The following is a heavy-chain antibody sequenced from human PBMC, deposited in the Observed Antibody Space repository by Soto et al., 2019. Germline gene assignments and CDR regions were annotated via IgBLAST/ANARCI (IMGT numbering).Heavy chain of an antibody. V-gene: IGHV3-30*18. CDR2: ISYDGSNK. D-gene: IGHD3-10*01. J-gene: IGHJ6*02. CDR3: AKHISPMVRGVTYYYYYYGMDV. CDR1: GFSFTSYG. Sequence: PGGSRTLACAAAGFSFTSYGMHWVSQAPDKGLEWVAVISYDGSNKYYADSVKGRFTISRDNSKNTLYLQMNSLRAEDTAVYYCAKHISPMVRGVTYYYYYYGMDVWGQGTTVTVSS.